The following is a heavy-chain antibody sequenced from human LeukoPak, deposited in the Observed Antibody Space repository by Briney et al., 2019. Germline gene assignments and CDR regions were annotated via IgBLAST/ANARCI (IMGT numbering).Heavy chain of an antibody. CDR1: GYTFTSYA. V-gene: IGHV1-3*01. CDR2: INAANGKT. D-gene: IGHD6-19*01. Sequence: ASVKVSCKASGYTFTSYALHWVRQAPGQGLEWMGWINAANGKTKYSETFQGRLTITRDPSASTAYMELTSLRSEDTAVYYCARDTPFDSGWYIIWGQGTLVTVSS. J-gene: IGHJ4*02. CDR3: ARDTPFDSGWYII.